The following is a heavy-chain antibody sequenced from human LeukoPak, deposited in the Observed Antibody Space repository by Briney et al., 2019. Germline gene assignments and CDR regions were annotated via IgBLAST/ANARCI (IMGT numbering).Heavy chain of an antibody. Sequence: SETLSLTCTVSSGSISTSNYYWGWVRQPPGKALEWIGNIFYSGSTYYNPSLKSRVTISVDTSKNQFSLKLSSVTAADTAVYYCARVSYYYGSGRAFDIWGQGTMVTVSS. D-gene: IGHD3-10*01. CDR1: SGSISTSNYY. V-gene: IGHV4-39*07. CDR3: ARVSYYYGSGRAFDI. J-gene: IGHJ3*02. CDR2: IFYSGST.